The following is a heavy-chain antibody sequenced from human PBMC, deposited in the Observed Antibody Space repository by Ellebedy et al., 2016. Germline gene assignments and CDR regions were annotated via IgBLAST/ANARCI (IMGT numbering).Heavy chain of an antibody. CDR1: GGSFSYYY. D-gene: IGHD1-1*01. CDR3: AREGGDDGGTRSDY. J-gene: IGHJ4*02. CDR2: INHSGST. Sequence: SETLSLXXAVYGGSFSYYYWSWIRLTPGKGLEWIGEINHSGSTRYNPSLKSRVTISIDTSENQFSLRLSSVTAANTAMYYCAREGGDDGGTRSDYWGQGTLVAVSS. V-gene: IGHV4-34*01.